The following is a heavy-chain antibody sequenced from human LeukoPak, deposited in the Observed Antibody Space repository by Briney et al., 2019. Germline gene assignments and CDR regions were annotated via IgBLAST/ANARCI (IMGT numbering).Heavy chain of an antibody. CDR1: GYTFTSYG. J-gene: IGHJ6*03. CDR2: ISAYNGNT. CDR3: ARDQGGSGWLGYYYYYYMGV. Sequence: ASVKVSCKASGYTFTSYGISWVRQAPGQGLEWMGWISAYNGNTNYAPKLQGRVTMTTDTSTSTAYMELRSLRSDDTAVYYCARDQGGSGWLGYYYYYYMGVWGKGTTVTVSS. D-gene: IGHD6-19*01. V-gene: IGHV1-18*01.